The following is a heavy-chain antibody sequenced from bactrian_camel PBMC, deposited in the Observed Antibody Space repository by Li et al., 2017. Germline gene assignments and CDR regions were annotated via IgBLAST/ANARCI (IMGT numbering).Heavy chain of an antibody. D-gene: IGHD7*01. J-gene: IGHJ6*01. CDR1: GYTYGSDC. V-gene: IGHV3S53*01. Sequence: VQLVESGGGSVQAGGSLRLSCVVSGYTYGSDCMGWFRQAPGNKREGIATIDSDGSTTYAHSVLGRFTVSRDNAQNTMYLQMNSLKPEDTAMYYCAAGPFTVAPGGPPSIRDFAYWGQGTQVTVS. CDR2: IDSDGST. CDR3: AAGPFTVAPGGPPSIRDFAY.